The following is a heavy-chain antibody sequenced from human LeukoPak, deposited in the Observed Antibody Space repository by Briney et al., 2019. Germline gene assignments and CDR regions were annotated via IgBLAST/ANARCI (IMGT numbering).Heavy chain of an antibody. D-gene: IGHD2-15*01. J-gene: IGHJ4*02. V-gene: IGHV3-23*01. CDR1: GFTFSSYA. CDR2: ISNNGGYT. Sequence: GGPLRLSCAASGFTFSSYAMSWARQAPGKGLEWVSTISNNGGYTYYADSVQGRFTISRDNSKSTLCLQMNSLRAEDTAVYYCAKQLGYCSDGSCYFPYWGQGTLVTVFS. CDR3: AKQLGYCSDGSCYFPY.